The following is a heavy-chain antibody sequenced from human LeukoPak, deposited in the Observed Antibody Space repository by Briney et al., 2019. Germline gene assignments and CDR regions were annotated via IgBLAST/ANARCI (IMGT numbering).Heavy chain of an antibody. Sequence: GESLRISCKGSGYSFTTYWISWVRQMPGKDLEWMGRIDPSDSYTNYSPSFQGHVTISADKSISTAYLQWSSLKASDTAMYYCARSGRYSSSPTVIWGQGTMVTVSS. V-gene: IGHV5-10-1*01. CDR3: ARSGRYSSSPTVI. D-gene: IGHD6-13*01. J-gene: IGHJ3*02. CDR2: IDPSDSYT. CDR1: GYSFTTYW.